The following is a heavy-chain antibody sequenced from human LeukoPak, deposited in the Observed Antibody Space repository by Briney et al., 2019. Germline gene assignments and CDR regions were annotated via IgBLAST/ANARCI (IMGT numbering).Heavy chain of an antibody. CDR3: ARDRSTKGVYYFDY. V-gene: IGHV4-4*07. CDR1: GGSISSYY. D-gene: IGHD5/OR15-5a*01. Sequence: PSETLSLTCTVSGGSISSYYWSWIRQPPGKGLEWIGRIYSSGHTNYNPSLKSRVTMSVDSSKNHFSLKLNSVTAADTAVYYCARDRSTKGVYYFDYWGQGTLVTVSS. CDR2: IYSSGHT. J-gene: IGHJ4*02.